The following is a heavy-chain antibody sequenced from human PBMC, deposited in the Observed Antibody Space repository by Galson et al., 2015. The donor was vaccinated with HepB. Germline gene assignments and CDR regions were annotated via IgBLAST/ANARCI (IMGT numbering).Heavy chain of an antibody. Sequence: SVKVSCKASGGTFSSYAISWVRQAPGQGLEWMGGIIPIFGTANYAQKFQGRVTITADESTSTAYMELSSLRSEDTAVYYCARARGGATTVFRYGMDVWGQRTTVTVSS. D-gene: IGHD1-26*01. CDR1: GGTFSSYA. V-gene: IGHV1-69*13. CDR2: IIPIFGTA. J-gene: IGHJ6*02. CDR3: ARARGGATTVFRYGMDV.